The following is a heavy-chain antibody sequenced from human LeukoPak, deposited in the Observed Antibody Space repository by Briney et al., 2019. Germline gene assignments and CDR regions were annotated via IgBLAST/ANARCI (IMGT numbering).Heavy chain of an antibody. CDR1: GGTFSSYA. V-gene: IGHV1-69*13. CDR3: ARIPSEYYYYGMDV. J-gene: IGHJ6*02. D-gene: IGHD2-2*02. Sequence: SVKVSCKASGGTFSSYAISWVRQAPGQGLEWVGGIIPIFGTANYAQKFQGRVTITADESTSTAYMELSSLRSEDTAVYYCARIPSEYYYYGMDVWGQGTTVTVSS. CDR2: IIPIFGTA.